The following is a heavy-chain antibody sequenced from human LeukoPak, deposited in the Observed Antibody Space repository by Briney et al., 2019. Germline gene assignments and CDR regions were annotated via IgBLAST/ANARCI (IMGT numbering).Heavy chain of an antibody. V-gene: IGHV3-53*01. Sequence: PGGSLRLSCAASGFSVSNNYMSWVRQAPGKGLEWVSLIYSGGDKRYAASVKGRFTISRDNSKNTLYLQMDSLRVEDTAVYYCGGYGSLDHWGQGTLVTVSS. J-gene: IGHJ4*02. CDR1: GFSVSNNY. CDR3: GGYGSLDH. CDR2: IYSGGDK. D-gene: IGHD2-15*01.